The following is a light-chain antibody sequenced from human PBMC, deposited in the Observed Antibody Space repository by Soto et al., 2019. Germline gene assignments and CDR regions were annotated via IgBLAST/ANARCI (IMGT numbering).Light chain of an antibody. CDR3: QQGYNFPRA. V-gene: IGKV1-12*01. CDR1: QPISSW. Sequence: DIQMTQSPSSISASVGDRVTITCRASQPISSWLAWYQQVPGQAPYLLIYPASTLQSGVQSRFSGSGSGTDFPLTINSLQPEDFATYYCQQGYNFPRAFGQGTRVEI. J-gene: IGKJ1*01. CDR2: PAS.